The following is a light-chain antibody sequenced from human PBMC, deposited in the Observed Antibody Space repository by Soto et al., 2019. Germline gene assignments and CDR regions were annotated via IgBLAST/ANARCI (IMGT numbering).Light chain of an antibody. CDR1: SSDVGSYNL. V-gene: IGLV2-23*01. Sequence: QSALTQPASVSGSPGQSITISCTGTSSDVGSYNLVSWYQQHPGKAPKLMIYEGSKRPSGVSNRFSGSKSGNTASLTISGLQAEDEADYSCCSYAGSSSFYVFGTGTKDTVL. CDR2: EGS. J-gene: IGLJ1*01. CDR3: CSYAGSSSFYV.